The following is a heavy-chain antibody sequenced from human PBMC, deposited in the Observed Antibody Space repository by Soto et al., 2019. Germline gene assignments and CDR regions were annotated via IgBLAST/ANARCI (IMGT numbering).Heavy chain of an antibody. V-gene: IGHV4-59*01. D-gene: IGHD5-12*01. CDR2: IYYSGGT. CDR1: GGSISSYY. J-gene: IGHJ6*03. Sequence: PSETLSLTCTVSGGSISSYYWSWIRQPPGKGLEWIGYIYYSGGTNYNPSLKSRVTISVDTSKNQFSLKLSSVTAADTAVYYCARDRYSGYDLGVYYYYMDVWGKGTTVTVSS. CDR3: ARDRYSGYDLGVYYYYMDV.